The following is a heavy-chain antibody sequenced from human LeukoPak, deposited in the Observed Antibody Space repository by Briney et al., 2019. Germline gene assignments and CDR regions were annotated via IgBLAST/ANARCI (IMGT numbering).Heavy chain of an antibody. D-gene: IGHD5-24*01. J-gene: IGHJ4*02. CDR2: IKQDGSEK. CDR1: GFTFSNYW. CDR3: ARDRYNSY. V-gene: IGHV3-7*01. Sequence: GGSLRLSCAASGFTFSNYWMSWVRQAPGKGLEWVANIKQDGSEKYYVGSVKGRFTISRDNAKNSLYLQMNSLRAEDTAVYYCARDRYNSYWGQGTLVTVSS.